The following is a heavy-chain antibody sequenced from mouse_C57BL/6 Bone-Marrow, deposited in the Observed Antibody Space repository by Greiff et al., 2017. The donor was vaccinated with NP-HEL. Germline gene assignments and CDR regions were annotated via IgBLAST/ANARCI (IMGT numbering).Heavy chain of an antibody. J-gene: IGHJ1*03. V-gene: IGHV3-6*01. CDR2: ISYDGSN. D-gene: IGHD2-4*01. CDR3: ARGDYDYDERRYWYFDV. CDR1: GYSITSGYY. Sequence: VQLKESGPGLVKPSQSLSLTCSVPGYSITSGYYWNWIRQFPGNKLEWMGYISYDGSNNYNPSLKNRISITRDTSKNQFFLKLNSVTTEDTATYYCARGDYDYDERRYWYFDVWGTGTTVTVSS.